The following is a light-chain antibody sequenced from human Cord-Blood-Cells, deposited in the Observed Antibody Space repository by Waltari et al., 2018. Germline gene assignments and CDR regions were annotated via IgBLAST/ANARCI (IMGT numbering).Light chain of an antibody. Sequence: SVLTQPPSASGAPGQRATISCTGSSSHIGAGYDVHWYQQLPGTAPKLLIYGNSNRPSGVPDRFSGSKSGTSASLAITGLQAEDEADYYCQSYDSSLSGVVFGGGTKLTVL. V-gene: IGLV1-40*01. CDR1: SSHIGAGYD. CDR2: GNS. J-gene: IGLJ2*01. CDR3: QSYDSSLSGVV.